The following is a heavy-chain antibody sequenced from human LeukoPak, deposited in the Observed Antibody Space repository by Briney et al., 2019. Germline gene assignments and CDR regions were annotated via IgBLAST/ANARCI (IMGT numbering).Heavy chain of an antibody. D-gene: IGHD2-21*01. CDR3: AKRPPHCGGDCFGY. CDR1: EFTFSDYA. Sequence: PGGSLRLSCAASEFTFSDYAMSWVRQAPGKGLEWVSAITSSGGSTYYADSVKGRFTISRDNSKNTLFLQMNSLRAEDTAVYYCAKRPPHCGGDCFGYWGQGTLVTVSS. J-gene: IGHJ4*02. V-gene: IGHV3-23*01. CDR2: ITSSGGST.